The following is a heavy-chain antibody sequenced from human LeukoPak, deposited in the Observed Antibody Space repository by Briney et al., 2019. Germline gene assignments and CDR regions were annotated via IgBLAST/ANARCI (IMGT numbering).Heavy chain of an antibody. CDR3: ARRARMTTNWYFDL. D-gene: IGHD1-14*01. V-gene: IGHV5-51*01. CDR2: IYPGDSDT. Sequence: GESLKISCKGSGYSFSSYWIGWVRQMPGKGLEWMGIIYPGDSDTGYSPSFQGQVTISADKSISTAYLQWSSLKASDTAMYYCARRARMTTNWYFDLWGRGTLVTVSS. J-gene: IGHJ2*01. CDR1: GYSFSSYW.